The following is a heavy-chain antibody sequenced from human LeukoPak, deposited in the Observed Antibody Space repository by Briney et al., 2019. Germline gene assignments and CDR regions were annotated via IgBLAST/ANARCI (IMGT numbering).Heavy chain of an antibody. V-gene: IGHV1-2*02. J-gene: IGHJ4*02. Sequence: GASVKVSCKASGYTFTGYYMHWVRQAPGQGLEWMGWINPNSGGTNYAQKFQGRVTMTRDTSISTAYMELSRLRSDDTAVYYCTRPFFGVAPTGVDYWGQGTLVTVSS. CDR2: INPNSGGT. CDR1: GYTFTGYY. D-gene: IGHD3-3*01. CDR3: TRPFFGVAPTGVDY.